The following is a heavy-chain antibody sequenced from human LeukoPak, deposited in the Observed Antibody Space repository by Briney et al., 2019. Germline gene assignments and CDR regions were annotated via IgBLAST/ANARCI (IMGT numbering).Heavy chain of an antibody. CDR2: ISHSGTT. CDR1: GGSIDITNY. Sequence: SETLSLTCDVSGGSIDITNYWSWVRQAPGEGLEWIGEISHSGTTNYNPSLRSRVAMSLDRDNSQFSLSLRSVTAADTAVYYCTRESRPFSPFAFWGQGVLVTVSS. D-gene: IGHD2-2*01. J-gene: IGHJ4*02. V-gene: IGHV4-4*02. CDR3: TRESRPFSPFAF.